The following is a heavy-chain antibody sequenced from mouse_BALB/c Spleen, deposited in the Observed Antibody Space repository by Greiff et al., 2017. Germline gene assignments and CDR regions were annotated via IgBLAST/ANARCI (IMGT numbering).Heavy chain of an antibody. Sequence: VQLQQSGTVLARPGASVKMSCKASGYTFTSYWMHWVKQRPGQGLEWIGAIYPGNSDTSYNQKFKGKAKLTAVTSTSTAYMELSSLTNEDSAVYYCTRERVYYGYDGFAYWGQGTLVTVSA. V-gene: IGHV1-5*01. CDR3: TRERVYYGYDGFAY. CDR2: IYPGNSDT. D-gene: IGHD2-2*01. J-gene: IGHJ3*01. CDR1: GYTFTSYW.